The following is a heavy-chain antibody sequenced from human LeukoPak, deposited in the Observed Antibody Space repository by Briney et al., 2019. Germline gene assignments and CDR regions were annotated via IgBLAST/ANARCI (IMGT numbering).Heavy chain of an antibody. D-gene: IGHD6-6*01. CDR2: ISGGGSGT. Sequence: GGSLRLSCAASGFTFSSYVMNWVRQAPGKGLEWVSGISGGGSGTYYADSVKGRFTISRDNPKNTLYLQLNSLGADDTAVYYCAKAFYSSSFDFDYWGQGTLVTVSS. CDR1: GFTFSSYV. V-gene: IGHV3-23*01. J-gene: IGHJ4*02. CDR3: AKAFYSSSFDFDY.